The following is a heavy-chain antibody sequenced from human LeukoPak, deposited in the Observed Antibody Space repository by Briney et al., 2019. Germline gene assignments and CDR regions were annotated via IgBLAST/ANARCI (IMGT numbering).Heavy chain of an antibody. CDR3: ARRLRDIVVVPAAMSVDY. CDR1: GFTFSSYA. CDR2: ISYDGSNK. Sequence: GRSLRLSCAASGFTFSSYAMHWVRQAPGKGLEWVAVISYDGSNKYYADSVKGRFTISRDNSKNTLYLQMNSLRAEDTAVYYCARRLRDIVVVPAAMSVDYWGQGTLVTVSS. V-gene: IGHV3-30-3*01. D-gene: IGHD2-2*01. J-gene: IGHJ4*02.